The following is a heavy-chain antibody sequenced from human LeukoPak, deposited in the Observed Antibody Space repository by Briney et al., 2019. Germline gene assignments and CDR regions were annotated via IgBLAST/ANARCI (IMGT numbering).Heavy chain of an antibody. Sequence: ASVKVSCKASGYTFTSYYMHWVRQAPGQGLEWMGLINPTGGSTGYAQKFQGRVTITADKSMSTAYMELSSLRSEDTAVYYCARAAENYDYVWGSYSHYYYYMDVWGKGTTVTVSS. CDR3: ARAAENYDYVWGSYSHYYYYMDV. V-gene: IGHV1-46*01. CDR2: INPTGGST. J-gene: IGHJ6*03. D-gene: IGHD3-16*01. CDR1: GYTFTSYY.